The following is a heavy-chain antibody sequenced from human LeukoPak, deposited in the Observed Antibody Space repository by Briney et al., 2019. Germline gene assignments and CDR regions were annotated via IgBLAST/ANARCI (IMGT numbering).Heavy chain of an antibody. CDR2: ISWNSGGI. J-gene: IGHJ4*02. Sequence: SLRLSCAASGFTFDDYAMHWVWQAPGKGLEWVSGISWNSGGIGYADSVKGRFTISRDNAKNSLYLQMNSPRAEDTAVYYCARGSYYGSGSYSDYWGQGTLVTVSS. D-gene: IGHD3-10*01. V-gene: IGHV3-9*01. CDR3: ARGSYYGSGSYSDY. CDR1: GFTFDDYA.